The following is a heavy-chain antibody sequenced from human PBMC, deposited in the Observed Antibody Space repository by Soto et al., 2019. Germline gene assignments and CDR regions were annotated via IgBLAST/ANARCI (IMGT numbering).Heavy chain of an antibody. CDR2: ISYDGSNK. Sequence: GGSLRLSCAASGFTFSSYAMHWVRQAPGKGLEWVAVISYDGSNKYYADSVKGRFTISRDNSKNTLYLQMNSLRAEDTAVYYCARASGVAMIVVVNGYWGQGTLVTVSS. CDR3: ARASGVAMIVVVNGY. J-gene: IGHJ4*02. CDR1: GFTFSSYA. D-gene: IGHD3-22*01. V-gene: IGHV3-30-3*01.